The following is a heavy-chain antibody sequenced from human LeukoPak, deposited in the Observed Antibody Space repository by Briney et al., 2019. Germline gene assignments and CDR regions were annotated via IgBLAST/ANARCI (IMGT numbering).Heavy chain of an antibody. CDR2: IWYDGSNK. CDR3: ARDLVSSSSSRDYYYAVDV. Sequence: PGGSLRLSCAASGFTFSSYGMHWVRQAPGKGLEWLAVIWYDGSNKYYADSVKGRFTISRDNSKNTLYLQMNSLRAEDTAVYYCARDLVSSSSSRDYYYAVDVWGQGTTVTVSS. V-gene: IGHV3-33*01. CDR1: GFTFSSYG. J-gene: IGHJ6*02. D-gene: IGHD6-6*01.